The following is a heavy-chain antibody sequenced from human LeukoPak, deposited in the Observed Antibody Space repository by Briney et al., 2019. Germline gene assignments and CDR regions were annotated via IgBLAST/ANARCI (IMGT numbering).Heavy chain of an antibody. CDR3: ARDWGSYYEPLNPIDY. V-gene: IGHV3-73*01. Sequence: PGGSLKLSCAASGFTFSGSAMHWVRQASGKGLEWVGRIRSKANSYATAYAASVKGRFTISRDNAKNSLYLQMNSLRAEDTAVYYCARDWGSYYEPLNPIDYWGQGTLVTVSS. CDR1: GFTFSGSA. J-gene: IGHJ4*02. D-gene: IGHD1-26*01. CDR2: IRSKANSYAT.